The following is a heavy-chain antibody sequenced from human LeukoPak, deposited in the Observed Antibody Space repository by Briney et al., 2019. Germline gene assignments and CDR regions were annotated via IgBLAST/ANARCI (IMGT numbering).Heavy chain of an antibody. V-gene: IGHV4-30-2*01. CDR3: ARDQVTTWIPFDI. CDR1: GGSISSGGYS. CDR2: IYHSGST. Sequence: PSETLSLTCTVSGGSISSGGYSWSWIRQPPGKGLEWIGYIYHSGSTYYNPSLKSRVTISVDRSKNQFSLKLSSVTAADTAVYYCARDQVTTWIPFDIWGQGTMVTVSS. J-gene: IGHJ3*02. D-gene: IGHD3-22*01.